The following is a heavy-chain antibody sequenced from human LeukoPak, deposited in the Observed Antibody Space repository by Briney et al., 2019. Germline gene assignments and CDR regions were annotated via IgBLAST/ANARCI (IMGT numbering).Heavy chain of an antibody. Sequence: PGGSLRLSCAASGFTFSSYSMNWIRQAPGKGLEWASYMDSSGSSVHYADSVKGRFTISRDNAKNSLYLQMNSLRAEDTAVYYCARDGGWQDDYWGQGTLVTVSS. D-gene: IGHD3-16*01. V-gene: IGHV3-48*01. CDR1: GFTFSSYS. CDR2: MDSSGSSV. J-gene: IGHJ4*02. CDR3: ARDGGWQDDY.